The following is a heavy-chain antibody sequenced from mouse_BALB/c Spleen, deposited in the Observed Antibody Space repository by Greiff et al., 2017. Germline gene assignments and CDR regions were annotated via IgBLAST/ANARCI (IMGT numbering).Heavy chain of an antibody. V-gene: IGHV5-6-5*01. Sequence: DVMLVESGGGLVKPGGSLKLSCAASGFTFSSYAMSWVRQTPEKRLEWVASISSGGSTYYPDSVKGRFTISRDNARNILYLQMSSLRSEDTAMYYCARGGYGSSPLFAYWGQGTLVTVSA. CDR1: GFTFSSYA. D-gene: IGHD1-1*01. CDR3: ARGGYGSSPLFAY. CDR2: ISSGGST. J-gene: IGHJ3*01.